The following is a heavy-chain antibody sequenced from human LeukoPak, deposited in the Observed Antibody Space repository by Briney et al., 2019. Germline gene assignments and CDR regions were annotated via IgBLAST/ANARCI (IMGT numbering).Heavy chain of an antibody. CDR1: GFTFSSYT. CDR3: ARVLSGRGSLYSYYYYMDV. D-gene: IGHD3-10*01. Sequence: GGSLRLSCAASGFTFSSYTMNWVRQAPGKGLEWVSSISTSSSYIYYADSVKGRFTISRDNAKNSLYLQMNSLRAEDTAVYYCARVLSGRGSLYSYYYYMDVWGKGTTVTISS. CDR2: ISTSSSYI. J-gene: IGHJ6*03. V-gene: IGHV3-21*04.